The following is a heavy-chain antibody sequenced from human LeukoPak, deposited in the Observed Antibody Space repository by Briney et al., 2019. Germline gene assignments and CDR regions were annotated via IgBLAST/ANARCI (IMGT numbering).Heavy chain of an antibody. J-gene: IGHJ4*02. Sequence: PSETLSLTCTVSGDSISSYYWSWIRQPPGNGLEWLGHIYYTGTTNYNASLQTRVTISVDTSKNQFSLKLTSVTAADTAVYYCARWNGNYFESGAYYPFFDYWGQGILVTVSS. CDR2: IYYTGTT. CDR1: GDSISSYY. V-gene: IGHV4-59*01. D-gene: IGHD3-22*01. CDR3: ARWNGNYFESGAYYPFFDY.